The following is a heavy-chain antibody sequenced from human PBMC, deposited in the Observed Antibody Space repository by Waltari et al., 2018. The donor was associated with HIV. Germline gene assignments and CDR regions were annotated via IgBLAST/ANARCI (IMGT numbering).Heavy chain of an antibody. CDR1: GFPFSIYG. J-gene: IGHJ4*02. D-gene: IGHD3-10*01. CDR3: VAPMVRGLNTSLDF. CDR2: ISSDGGSK. V-gene: IGHV3-30*03. Sequence: QVQLVESGGGMVQPGRSLRLSCAASGFPFSIYGIHWVRQAPGKGLEWVAVISSDGGSKYYADSVQGRFSISRDNSNNMVHLQMNSLRTEDTAVYYCVAPMVRGLNTSLDFWGQGILVTVSA.